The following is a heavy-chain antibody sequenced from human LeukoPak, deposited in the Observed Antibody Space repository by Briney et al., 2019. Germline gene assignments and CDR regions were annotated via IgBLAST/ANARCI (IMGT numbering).Heavy chain of an antibody. V-gene: IGHV3-48*03. CDR1: GFTFSSSE. J-gene: IGHJ4*02. D-gene: IGHD1-26*01. CDR2: ISSGADHI. Sequence: PGGSLRLSCAASGFTFSSSEMNWVRQAPGKGLEWVSHISSGADHIYYADSVKGRFTIFRDNAKNSVYLQMNSLRAEDTAIYYCATGYSGSYYLGDLDYWGQGTLVTVSS. CDR3: ATGYSGSYYLGDLDY.